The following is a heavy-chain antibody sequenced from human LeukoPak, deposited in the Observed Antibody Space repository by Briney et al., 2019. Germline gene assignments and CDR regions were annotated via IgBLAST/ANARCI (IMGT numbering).Heavy chain of an antibody. Sequence: GGSLRLSCAASGFTFSDYNMRWIRQAPGKGLEWVSSISRSGSTKYYADSVKGRFTISRDNAKNSLFLQMNSLRAEDTAVYYCARGSHYYDSSGRPGRHFQHWGQGTLVTVSS. CDR1: GFTFSDYN. V-gene: IGHV3-11*01. D-gene: IGHD3-22*01. CDR2: ISRSGSTK. CDR3: ARGSHYYDSSGRPGRHFQH. J-gene: IGHJ1*01.